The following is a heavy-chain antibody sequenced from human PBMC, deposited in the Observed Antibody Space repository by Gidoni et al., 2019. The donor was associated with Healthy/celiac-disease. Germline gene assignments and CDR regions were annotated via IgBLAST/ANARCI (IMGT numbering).Heavy chain of an antibody. CDR2: ISGSGGST. CDR1: GFTFSSYA. D-gene: IGHD2-2*01. V-gene: IGHV3-23*01. CDR3: AKSAEYCSSTSRYDY. J-gene: IGHJ4*02. Sequence: VRVLESGGGLVQPGGSLRLSCGASGFTFSSYAMSWARQAPGKGLEWASAISGSGGSTSYADAVKGRFTISSDNSKNTPYLQMNSLRAEDTAAYYCAKSAEYCSSTSRYDYWGQGTLVTVSS.